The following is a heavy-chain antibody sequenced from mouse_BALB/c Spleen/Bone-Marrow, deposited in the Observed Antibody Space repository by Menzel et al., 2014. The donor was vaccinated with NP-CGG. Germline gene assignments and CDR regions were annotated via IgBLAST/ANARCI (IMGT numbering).Heavy chain of an antibody. J-gene: IGHJ4*01. Sequence: VQLQQSGPELEKPGASVKISCKASGYSFTGYNMNWVKQSNGKSLEWIGNIDPYFGGTSYNQKFKGKATLTVDKSSNTAYMQLKSLTSEDSAVYYCAREGIYYYGSGTGTEAMDYWGQGTSVTVSS. CDR3: AREGIYYYGSGTGTEAMDY. D-gene: IGHD1-1*01. CDR2: IDPYFGGT. V-gene: IGHV1-39*01. CDR1: GYSFTGYN.